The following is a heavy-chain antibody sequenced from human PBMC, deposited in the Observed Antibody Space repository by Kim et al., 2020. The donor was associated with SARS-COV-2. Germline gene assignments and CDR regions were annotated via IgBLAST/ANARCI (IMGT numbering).Heavy chain of an antibody. J-gene: IGHJ4*02. CDR3: ARAGTYYYGSGVFL. Sequence: GGSLRLSCAASGFTFSSYWMSWVRQAPGKGLEWVANIKQDGSEKYYVDSVKGRFTISRDNAKNSLYLQMNSLRAEDTAVYYCARAGTYYYGSGVFLWGQGTLVTVSS. CDR2: IKQDGSEK. V-gene: IGHV3-7*01. D-gene: IGHD3-10*01. CDR1: GFTFSSYW.